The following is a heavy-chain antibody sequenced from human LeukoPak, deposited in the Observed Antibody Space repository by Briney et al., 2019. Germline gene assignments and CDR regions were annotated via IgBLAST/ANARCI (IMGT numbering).Heavy chain of an antibody. CDR2: ISGDGGST. D-gene: IGHD6-19*01. Sequence: GGSLRLSCAASGFTLDDYAMHWVRQAPGRGLEWVSLISGDGGSTYYADSVKGRFTIFRDNSKDSLYLQMNSLRTEDTALYYCAKPSSGWYRFDYWGQGTLVTVSS. V-gene: IGHV3-43*02. J-gene: IGHJ4*02. CDR1: GFTLDDYA. CDR3: AKPSSGWYRFDY.